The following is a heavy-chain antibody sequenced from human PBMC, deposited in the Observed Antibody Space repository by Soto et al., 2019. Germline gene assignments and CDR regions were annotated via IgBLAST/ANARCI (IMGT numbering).Heavy chain of an antibody. CDR2: IYYSGST. D-gene: IGHD3-22*01. J-gene: IGHJ3*02. Sequence: SETLSLTCTVAGGSISSYYWSWIRQPPGKGLEWIGYIYYSGSTNYNPSLKSRVTISVDTSKNQFSLKLSSVTAADTAVYYCARVRKSWGYYYDPDAFDIWGQGTMVTVSS. CDR3: ARVRKSWGYYYDPDAFDI. CDR1: GGSISSYY. V-gene: IGHV4-59*01.